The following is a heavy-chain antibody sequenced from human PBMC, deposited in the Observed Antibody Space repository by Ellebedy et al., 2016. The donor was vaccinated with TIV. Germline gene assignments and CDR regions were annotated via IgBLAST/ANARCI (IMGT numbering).Heavy chain of an antibody. D-gene: IGHD3-16*01. CDR3: ARGLVLHFDY. Sequence: GGSLRLSCAASGFTFSSYNMNWVRQAPGKGLEWVSSISSSSSSIYYADSVKGRFTISRDNAKNSLYLQMNSLRAEDTAVYYCARGLVLHFDYWGQGTLVTVSS. CDR2: ISSSSSSI. V-gene: IGHV3-21*01. J-gene: IGHJ4*02. CDR1: GFTFSSYN.